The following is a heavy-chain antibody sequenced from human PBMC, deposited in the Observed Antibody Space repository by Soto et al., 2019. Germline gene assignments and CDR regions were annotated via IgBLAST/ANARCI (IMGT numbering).Heavy chain of an antibody. D-gene: IGHD1-26*01. Sequence: QVQLVESGGGVVQPGRSLRLSCAASGFSFSDYVMHWVRQAPGKGLDWVAVMWYHGRDLFYADSVKGRFTISRDNSKNTLYLQTNSLRAADTAVYYCARDQVGQSGNIIFDPWGQGTLVTVSS. V-gene: IGHV3-33*01. CDR3: ARDQVGQSGNIIFDP. CDR2: MWYHGRDL. J-gene: IGHJ5*02. CDR1: GFSFSDYV.